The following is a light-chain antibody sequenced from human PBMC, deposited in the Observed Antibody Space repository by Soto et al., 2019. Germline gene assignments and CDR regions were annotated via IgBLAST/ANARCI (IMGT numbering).Light chain of an antibody. J-gene: IGKJ4*01. V-gene: IGKV1-5*03. CDR3: QQYTSYPLT. Sequence: DIQMTQSPSTLSASVGDRVTITCRASHSISSLLAWYQQKPGKAPMLLIYKASTLESGVPSRFSGSGSGTEFTLTISSLQPDDFATYYCQQYTSYPLTFGGGTKVEIK. CDR2: KAS. CDR1: HSISSL.